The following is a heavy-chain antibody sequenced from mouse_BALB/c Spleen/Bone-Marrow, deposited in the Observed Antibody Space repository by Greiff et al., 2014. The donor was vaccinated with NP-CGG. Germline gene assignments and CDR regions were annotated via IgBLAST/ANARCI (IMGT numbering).Heavy chain of an antibody. J-gene: IGHJ4*01. Sequence: EVMLVESGGGLVQPGGSRKLSCAASGFAFSSFGMHWVCQAPEKGLEWVAYISSGSSTIYYADTMKGRFTISRDNPKNTLFLQMTSLRSEDTAMYYCTRSGTLGAMDYWGQGTSVTVSS. CDR1: GFAFSSFG. CDR3: TRSGTLGAMDY. CDR2: ISSGSSTI. D-gene: IGHD3-3*01. V-gene: IGHV5-17*02.